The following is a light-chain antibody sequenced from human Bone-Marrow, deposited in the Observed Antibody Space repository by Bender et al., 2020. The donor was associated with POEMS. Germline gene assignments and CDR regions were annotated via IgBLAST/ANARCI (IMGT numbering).Light chain of an antibody. J-gene: IGLJ3*02. CDR2: EVS. CDR3: CSYTSTYTQV. CDR1: SSDVGSYKL. V-gene: IGLV2-14*02. Sequence: QSALTQPASVSGSPGQSITISCTGTSSDVGSYKLVSWYQQYPGKAPKLMIYEVSKRPSGVSNRFSGSKSGNTASLTISGLQAEDEANYYCCSYTSTYTQVFGGGTKLTVL.